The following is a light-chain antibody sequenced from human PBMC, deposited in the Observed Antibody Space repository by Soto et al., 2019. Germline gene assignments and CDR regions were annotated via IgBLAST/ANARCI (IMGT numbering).Light chain of an antibody. J-gene: IGLJ1*01. CDR2: KDT. CDR1: ALPKKY. CDR3: QSTDSSGSYYV. V-gene: IGLV3-25*02. Sequence: SYELTQAPSVSVSPGQTARITCSGDALPKKYANWYQQKPGQAPVVIIYKDTERPSWIPERFSGSHSGTIVPLTISGVQEEDEADYYCQSTDSSGSYYVFGSGTKLTVL.